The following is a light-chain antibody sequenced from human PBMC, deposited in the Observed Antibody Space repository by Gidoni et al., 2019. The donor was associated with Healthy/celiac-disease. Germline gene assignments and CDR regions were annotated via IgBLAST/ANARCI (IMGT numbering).Light chain of an antibody. CDR3: QQYNNWPLMCS. CDR1: QSVSSN. CDR2: GAS. Sequence: EIVMTQSPATLSVSPGERATLSCRASQSVSSNLAWYQQKPGQAPRRLIYGASTRATGIPARFSGSGSGTEFTLTISSLQSEDFAVYYCQQYNNWPLMCSFXQXTKLEIK. J-gene: IGKJ2*04. V-gene: IGKV3-15*01.